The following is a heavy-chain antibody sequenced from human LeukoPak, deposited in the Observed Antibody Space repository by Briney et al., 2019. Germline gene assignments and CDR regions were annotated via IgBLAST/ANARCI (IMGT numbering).Heavy chain of an antibody. CDR3: ARGIGTSYDSSRDAFDI. Sequence: SQTLSLTCTVSAGSINSGDYYWRWLRQPAGTGLEWIGRIYSPGTNYNYNPSVKSRVTLSIDTSKNQFSLKLTSVTAADTAVYYCARGIGTSYDSSRDAFDIWGQGTMVTVSS. CDR1: AGSINSGDYY. V-gene: IGHV4-61*02. J-gene: IGHJ3*02. D-gene: IGHD3-22*01. CDR2: IYSPGTN.